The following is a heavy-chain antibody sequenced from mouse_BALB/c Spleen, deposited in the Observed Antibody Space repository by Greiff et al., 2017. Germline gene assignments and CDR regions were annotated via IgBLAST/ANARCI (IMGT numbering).Heavy chain of an antibody. CDR3: ARFGNGYFDY. CDR1: GYSFTSYW. J-gene: IGHJ2*01. D-gene: IGHD2-1*01. CDR2: IDPSDSET. Sequence: QVQLQQSGPQLVRPGASVKISCKASGYSFTSYWMHWVKQRPGQGLEWIGMIDPSDSETRLNQKFKDKATLTVDKSSSTAYMQLSSPTSEDSAVYYCARFGNGYFDYWGQGTTLTVSS. V-gene: IGHV1S127*01.